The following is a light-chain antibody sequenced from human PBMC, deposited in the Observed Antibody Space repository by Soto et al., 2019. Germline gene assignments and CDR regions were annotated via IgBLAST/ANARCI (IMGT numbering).Light chain of an antibody. V-gene: IGLV3-1*01. Sequence: SYELTQPPSVSVSPGQTASITCSGDKLGDKYACWYQQKPGQSPVLVIYQNSKRPSGIPERFSGSNSGNTATLTISATQAMDEADYYCQAWDSSTYVFGTGTKVTVL. J-gene: IGLJ1*01. CDR3: QAWDSSTYV. CDR1: KLGDKY. CDR2: QNS.